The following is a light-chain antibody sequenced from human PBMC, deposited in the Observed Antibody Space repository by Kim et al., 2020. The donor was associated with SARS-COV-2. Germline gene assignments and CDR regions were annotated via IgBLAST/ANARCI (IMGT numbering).Light chain of an antibody. J-gene: IGKJ2*01. V-gene: IGKV3-15*01. CDR3: QQYDNWPRT. CDR1: QSIYSN. Sequence: IVMTQSPATLSVSPGESATLSCRASQSIYSNLAWYQHKPGQAPRLLIYGASTRATGIPARFSGSGYGTEFTLSISSLQSEDFALYYCQQYDNWPRTFGQGTKLEIK. CDR2: GAS.